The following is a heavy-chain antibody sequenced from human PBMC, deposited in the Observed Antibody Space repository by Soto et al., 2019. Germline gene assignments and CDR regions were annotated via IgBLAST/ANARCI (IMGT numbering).Heavy chain of an antibody. Sequence: SETLSLTCTVSGGSINNHYWSWIRQPPEKGLEWIGNIYYTGSTNYNPSLKSRVTISVDTSKNQFSLKLSSMTAADTAVYYCVRHDWGAYPNFDFWAQGTLVTVSS. CDR3: VRHDWGAYPNFDF. V-gene: IGHV4-59*08. CDR2: IYYTGST. J-gene: IGHJ4*02. CDR1: GGSINNHY. D-gene: IGHD4-17*01.